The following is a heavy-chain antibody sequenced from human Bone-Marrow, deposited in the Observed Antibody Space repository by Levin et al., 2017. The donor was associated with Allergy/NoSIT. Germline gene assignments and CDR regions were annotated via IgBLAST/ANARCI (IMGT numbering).Heavy chain of an antibody. Sequence: SGPTLVKPTETLTLTCTVSGFSLSNARMGVSWIRQPPGKALEWLAHIFSNDEKSYSTSLKSRLTISKDTSKSQVVLTMTNMDPVDTATYYCARIRRITIFGVVIEDYWGQGTLVTVSS. D-gene: IGHD3-3*01. J-gene: IGHJ4*02. CDR2: IFSNDEK. CDR3: ARIRRITIFGVVIEDY. CDR1: GFSLSNARMG. V-gene: IGHV2-26*01.